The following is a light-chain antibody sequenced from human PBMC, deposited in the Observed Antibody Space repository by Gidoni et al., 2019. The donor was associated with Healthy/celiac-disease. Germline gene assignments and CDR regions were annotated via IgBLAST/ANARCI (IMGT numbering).Light chain of an antibody. CDR1: QSVSSSY. CDR2: GAS. CDR3: QQYGSSPWT. V-gene: IGKV3-20*01. Sequence: ELVLTQSPGTLSLSPGETATLSCRASQSVSSSYLAWYQQKPGQAPRLLIYGASSRATGIPDRFSGSGSGTDFTLTISRLEPEDVAVYYCQQYGSSPWTFGQGTKVEIK. J-gene: IGKJ1*01.